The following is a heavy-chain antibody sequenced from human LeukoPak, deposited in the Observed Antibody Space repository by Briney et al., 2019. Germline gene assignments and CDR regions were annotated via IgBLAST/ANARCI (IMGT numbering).Heavy chain of an antibody. Sequence: PGGSLRLSCAASGFIVSSYGMTWVRQAPGKGPEWVSLISGSGGNTYYADSVKGRLTISRDNSKNTLYLQMNSLRAEDAAVYYCAKGLPGSGYYYFDYWGQGTLVTVSS. J-gene: IGHJ4*02. D-gene: IGHD3-3*01. CDR2: ISGSGGNT. CDR3: AKGLPGSGYYYFDY. CDR1: GFIVSSYG. V-gene: IGHV3-23*01.